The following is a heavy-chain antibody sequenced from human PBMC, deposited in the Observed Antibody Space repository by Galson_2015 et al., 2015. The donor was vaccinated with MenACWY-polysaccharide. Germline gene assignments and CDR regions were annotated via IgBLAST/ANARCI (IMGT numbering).Heavy chain of an antibody. D-gene: IGHD1-26*01. CDR1: GLTFNSAW. J-gene: IGHJ5*02. CDR3: TTGGATLGS. CDR2: LKSKNDGGTT. Sequence: SLRLSCAASGLTFNSAWMNWVRQAPGKGLEWVGRLKSKNDGGTTDFGAPVKGRFTFSRDDSKNTLYLQMGSLKIEDTAVYYYTTGGATLGSWGPGTLVTVSS. V-gene: IGHV3-15*01.